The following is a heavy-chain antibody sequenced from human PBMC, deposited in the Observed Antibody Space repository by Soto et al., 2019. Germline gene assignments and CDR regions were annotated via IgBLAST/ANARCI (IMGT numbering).Heavy chain of an antibody. CDR1: GGTFSSYA. CDR3: ARGNSGPYSGYDD. CDR2: IIPIFGTA. D-gene: IGHD5-12*01. Sequence: QVQLVQSGAEVKKPGSSVKVSCKASGGTFSSYAISWVRQAPGQGLEWMGGIIPIFGTATYAPKFQGRITITADESTSTAYMDVSSLSSADTAVYYCARGNSGPYSGYDDWGQGTLVTVSS. J-gene: IGHJ4*02. V-gene: IGHV1-69*01.